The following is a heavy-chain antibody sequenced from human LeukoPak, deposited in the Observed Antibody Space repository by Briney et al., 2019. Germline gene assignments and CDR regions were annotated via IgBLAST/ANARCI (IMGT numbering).Heavy chain of an antibody. CDR3: ARDNWGALDY. J-gene: IGHJ4*02. D-gene: IGHD7-27*01. V-gene: IGHV4-59*01. CDR1: GSSICAIT. Sequence: SETLSLTCTVAGSSICAITWCWIPQPHGKGHEWSGYDATDGKVNYNHSHKRRVTISVDTSKRQVSLNLRCVTAADTAVYYCARDNWGALDYWARGTVVSVS. CDR2: DATDGKV.